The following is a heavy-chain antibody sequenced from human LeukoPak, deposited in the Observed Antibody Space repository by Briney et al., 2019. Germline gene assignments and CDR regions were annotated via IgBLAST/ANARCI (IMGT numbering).Heavy chain of an antibody. CDR3: ASLGDSIY. V-gene: IGHV3-13*01. D-gene: IGHD1-26*01. CDR1: GFAFTDYD. CDR2: IGKAGDT. J-gene: IGHJ4*02. Sequence: GGSLRLSCAASGFAFTDYDMHSVRQARGGGLEWVSSIGKAGDTYYADSVKGRFTISRESANNHFYLQMNSLRAGDTAVYFCASLGDSIYWGQGTLVTVSS.